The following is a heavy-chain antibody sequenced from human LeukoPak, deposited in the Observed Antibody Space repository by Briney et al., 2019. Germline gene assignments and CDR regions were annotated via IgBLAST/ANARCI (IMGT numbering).Heavy chain of an antibody. D-gene: IGHD3-3*01. CDR3: ARGWSGDRY. Sequence: SQTLSLTCTVSGGSISSGNYYWSWIRQPAGKGLEWIGRIYTSGSTNYNPSLKSRVTISVDTSKNQFSLKLSSVTAADTAVYYCARGWSGDRYWGQGTLVTVSS. J-gene: IGHJ4*02. CDR1: GGSISSGNYY. V-gene: IGHV4-61*02. CDR2: IYTSGST.